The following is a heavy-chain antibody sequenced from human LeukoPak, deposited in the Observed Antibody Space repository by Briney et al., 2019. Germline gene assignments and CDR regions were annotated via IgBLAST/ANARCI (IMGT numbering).Heavy chain of an antibody. D-gene: IGHD6-19*01. V-gene: IGHV3-13*01. CDR2: IGIRGDT. J-gene: IGHJ4*02. CDR1: GFTFIDYD. CDR3: ARGGIQVSGINEFDY. Sequence: GGSLRLSCAASGFTFIDYDMHWVRQVIGKGLEWVSAIGIRGDTHYSGSVKGRFTISRENAESSLYLQMNSLRAEDTAVYYCARGGIQVSGINEFDYWGQGALVTVSS.